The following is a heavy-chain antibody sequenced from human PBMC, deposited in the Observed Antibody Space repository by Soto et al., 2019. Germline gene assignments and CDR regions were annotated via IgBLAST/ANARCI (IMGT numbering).Heavy chain of an antibody. CDR2: INHSGST. J-gene: IGHJ5*02. D-gene: IGHD3-10*01. Sequence: QVQLQQWGAGLLKPSETLSLTCAVYGGSFSGYYWSWIRQPPGKGLEWIGEINHSGSTNYNPSLKSRVTISVDTSKNQFSLKLSSVTAADTDVYYCARGPRGHNWFDPWGQGTLVTVSS. CDR1: GGSFSGYY. V-gene: IGHV4-34*01. CDR3: ARGPRGHNWFDP.